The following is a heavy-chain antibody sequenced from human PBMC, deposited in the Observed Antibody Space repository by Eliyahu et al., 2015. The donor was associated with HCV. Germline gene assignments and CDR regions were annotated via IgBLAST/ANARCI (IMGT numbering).Heavy chain of an antibody. CDR1: GGSFSGYY. D-gene: IGHD6-19*01. V-gene: IGHV4-34*01. CDR3: ARVGYSSGWYGYFQH. CDR2: INHSGST. Sequence: QVQLQQWXAGLLKPSETLSLTCAVYGGSFSGYYWSWIRQPPGKGLEWIGEINHSGSTNYNPSLKSRVTISVDTSKNQFSLKLSSVTAADTAVYYCARVGYSSGWYGYFQHWGQGTLVTVSS. J-gene: IGHJ1*01.